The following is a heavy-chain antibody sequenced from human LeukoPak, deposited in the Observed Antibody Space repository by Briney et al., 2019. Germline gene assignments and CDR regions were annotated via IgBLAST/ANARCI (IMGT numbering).Heavy chain of an antibody. CDR2: ISGSGGSA. CDR3: ASSGSIYCSSTSCSYEGEYYFDY. V-gene: IGHV3-23*01. D-gene: IGHD2-2*01. Sequence: GGSLRLSCAVSGFTFSRFAMNWVRQAPGQGLEWISIISGSGGSAYYADSVKGRFIISRDNFKNTVNLEMSSLRAEDTAVYYCASSGSIYCSSTSCSYEGEYYFDYWGQGTLVTVSS. J-gene: IGHJ4*02. CDR1: GFTFSRFA.